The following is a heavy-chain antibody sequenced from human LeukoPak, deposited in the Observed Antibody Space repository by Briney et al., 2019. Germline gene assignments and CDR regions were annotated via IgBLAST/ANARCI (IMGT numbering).Heavy chain of an antibody. CDR3: ARGRIAAAGTGPYYYYGMDV. D-gene: IGHD6-13*01. Sequence: SETLSLTCAVYGGSFSGYYWSWIRQPPGKGLEWIGEINHSGSTNYNPSLKSRVTISVVTSKNQFSLKLSSVTAADTAVYYCARGRIAAAGTGPYYYYGMDVWGQGTTVTVSS. V-gene: IGHV4-34*01. J-gene: IGHJ6*02. CDR2: INHSGST. CDR1: GGSFSGYY.